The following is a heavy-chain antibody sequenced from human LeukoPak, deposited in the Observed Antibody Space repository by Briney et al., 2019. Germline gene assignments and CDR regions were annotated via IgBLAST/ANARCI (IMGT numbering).Heavy chain of an antibody. V-gene: IGHV1-18*04. J-gene: IGHJ3*02. CDR3: AREEYSSPSLAFDI. CDR2: ISAYNGNT. D-gene: IGHD6-6*01. Sequence: ASVKVSCKASGYTFTGYYMHWVRQAPGQGLEWMGWISAYNGNTNYAQNFQGRVTMTADTSTSTAYMELRSLRSDDTAVYYCAREEYSSPSLAFDIWGQGTMVTVSS. CDR1: GYTFTGYY.